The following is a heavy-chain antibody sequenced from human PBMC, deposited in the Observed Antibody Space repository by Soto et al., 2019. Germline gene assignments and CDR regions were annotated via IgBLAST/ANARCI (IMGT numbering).Heavy chain of an antibody. D-gene: IGHD2-2*02. J-gene: IGHJ6*02. CDR2: IYPGDSDT. CDR3: ARQRDIVVVPAAIHYYYGMDV. V-gene: IGHV5-51*01. Sequence: PGESLKISCKGSGYSFTSYWIGWVRQMPGKGLGWMGIIYPGDSDTRYSPSFQGQVTISADKSISTAYLQWSSLKASDTAMYYCARQRDIVVVPAAIHYYYGMDVWGQGTTVTV. CDR1: GYSFTSYW.